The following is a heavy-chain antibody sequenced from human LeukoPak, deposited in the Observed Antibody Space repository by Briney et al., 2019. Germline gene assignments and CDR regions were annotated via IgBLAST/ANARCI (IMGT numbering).Heavy chain of an antibody. CDR2: IRYDGSNK. Sequence: GGSLRLSCAASGFTFSSYGMHWVRQAPGKGLEWVAFIRYDGSNKYYADSVKGRFTISRDNSKNTLYLQMNSLRAEDTAVYYCAKDLGYYDSSGYRNDYWGQGTLVTVSS. CDR3: AKDLGYYDSSGYRNDY. CDR1: GFTFSSYG. D-gene: IGHD3-22*01. J-gene: IGHJ4*02. V-gene: IGHV3-30*02.